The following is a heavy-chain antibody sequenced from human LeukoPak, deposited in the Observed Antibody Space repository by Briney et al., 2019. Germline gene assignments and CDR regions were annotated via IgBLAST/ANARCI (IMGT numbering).Heavy chain of an antibody. J-gene: IGHJ2*01. CDR1: GFTFTTYW. D-gene: IGHD6-13*01. CDR3: ARAAYSSTWYSRYFDL. V-gene: IGHV3-7*01. Sequence: GGSLRLSCAASGFTFTTYWLGWVRQPPGKGLEWVANIKQDGTEKYYVDSVKGRFTISRDNAKNSLYLQMNSLRAGDTAVYYCARAAYSSTWYSRYFDLWGRGTLVTVSS. CDR2: IKQDGTEK.